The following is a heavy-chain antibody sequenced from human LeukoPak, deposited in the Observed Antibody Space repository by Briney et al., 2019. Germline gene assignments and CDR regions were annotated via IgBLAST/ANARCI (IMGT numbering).Heavy chain of an antibody. CDR3: ARRGRNYYGSGSRGYWFDS. Sequence: SETLSLTCTVSGGSISSGGYYWSWIRQHPGKGLEWIGYISYNGSPYYNPSLKSRFSISLDTSKNQFSLKLTSVTGADTAVYYCARRGRNYYGSGSRGYWFDSWGQGTLVTVSS. J-gene: IGHJ5*01. CDR1: GGSISSGGYY. V-gene: IGHV4-31*03. CDR2: ISYNGSP. D-gene: IGHD3-10*01.